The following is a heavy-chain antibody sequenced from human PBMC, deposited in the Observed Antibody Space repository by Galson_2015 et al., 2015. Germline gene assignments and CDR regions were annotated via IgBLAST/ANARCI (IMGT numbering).Heavy chain of an antibody. CDR1: DFTFNIAW. V-gene: IGHV3-15*01. D-gene: IGHD3-3*01. J-gene: IGHJ4*02. CDR3: TTGVRYDFRSGYQWYFDY. CDR2: IKSKTDGGTA. Sequence: SLRLSCAVSDFTFNIAWMNWVRQAPGKGLEWVGRIKSKTDGGTADYAAPVHGRFIISRNDSTNTLYLQMSSLRIEDTAVYFCTTGVRYDFRSGYQWYFDYWGRGVLVTVSS.